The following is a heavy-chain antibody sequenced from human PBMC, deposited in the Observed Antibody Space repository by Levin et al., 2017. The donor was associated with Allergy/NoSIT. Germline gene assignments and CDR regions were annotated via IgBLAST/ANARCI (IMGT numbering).Heavy chain of an antibody. CDR3: VSSDDYDILTGYSDY. V-gene: IGHV3-30-3*01. CDR1: GFTFSSYA. CDR2: ISYDGSNK. J-gene: IGHJ4*02. D-gene: IGHD3-9*01. Sequence: GESLKISCAASGFTFSSYAMHWVRQAPGKGLEWVAVISYDGSNKYYADSVKGRFTISRDNSKNTLYLQMNSLRAEDTAVYYCVSSDDYDILTGYSDYWGQGTLVTVSS.